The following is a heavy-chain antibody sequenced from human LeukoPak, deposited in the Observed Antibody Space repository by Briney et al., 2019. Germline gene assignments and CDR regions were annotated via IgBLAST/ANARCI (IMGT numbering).Heavy chain of an antibody. CDR2: ISYDGSNK. Sequence: PGGSLRPSCAASGFTFSSYAMHWVRQAPGKGLEWVAVISYDGSNKYYADSVKGRFTISRDNSKNTLYLQMNSLRPEDTALYYCARDTYYYDSSGYYQYYFDYWGQGTLVTVSS. D-gene: IGHD3-22*01. V-gene: IGHV3-30*04. J-gene: IGHJ4*02. CDR3: ARDTYYYDSSGYYQYYFDY. CDR1: GFTFSSYA.